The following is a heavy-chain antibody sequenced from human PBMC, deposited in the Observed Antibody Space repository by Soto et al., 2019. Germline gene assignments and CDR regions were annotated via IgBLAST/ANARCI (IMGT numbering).Heavy chain of an antibody. V-gene: IGHV3-23*04. CDR2: ISGSGGST. CDR1: GFTFSTYA. CDR3: AKGRSVVVPAAILDY. J-gene: IGHJ4*02. D-gene: IGHD2-2*02. Sequence: VQVVESGGGVVQPGRSLRLSCAASGFTFSTYAMHWVRQAPGKGLEWVSAISGSGGSTYYADSVKGRFTISRDNSKNTLYLQMNSLRAEDTAVYYCAKGRSVVVPAAILDYWGQGTLVTVSS.